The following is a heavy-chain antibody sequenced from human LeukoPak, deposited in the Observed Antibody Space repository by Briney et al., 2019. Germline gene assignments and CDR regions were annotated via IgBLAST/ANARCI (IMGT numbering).Heavy chain of an antibody. J-gene: IGHJ4*02. CDR2: INPNSGGT. D-gene: IGHD3-10*01. V-gene: IGHV1-2*02. CDR3: ARGAPGRDYFDY. CDR1: GYTFTGYY. Sequence: ASVEVSCKASGYTFTGYYMHWVRQAPGQGLEWMGWINPNSGGTNYAQKFQGRVTMTRNTSISTAYMELSRLRSDDTAVYYCARGAPGRDYFDYWGQGTLVTVSS.